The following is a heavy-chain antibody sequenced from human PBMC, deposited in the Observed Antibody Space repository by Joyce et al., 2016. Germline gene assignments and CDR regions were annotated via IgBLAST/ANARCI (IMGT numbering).Heavy chain of an antibody. CDR2: ISAGGAGDVST. CDR3: ARFGATFGVGDYVPYDY. V-gene: IGHV1-3*01. Sequence: QVQLLQSGAEVKKPGASVKISCQASGYGLTEKAIHWVRQAPGQRLEWMGWISAGGAGDVSTKYSEKFQGRIAISRQTSASTVYLEVSNVRSEDTAIYYCARFGATFGVGDYVPYDYWGQGSLIIVSS. CDR1: GYGLTEKA. J-gene: IGHJ4*02. D-gene: IGHD3-3*01.